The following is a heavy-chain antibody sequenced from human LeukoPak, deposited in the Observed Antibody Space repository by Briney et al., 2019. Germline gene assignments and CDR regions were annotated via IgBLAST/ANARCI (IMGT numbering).Heavy chain of an antibody. V-gene: IGHV5-51*01. CDR2: IYPGDSDT. J-gene: IGHJ3*02. CDR1: GYRFTSYW. CDR3: ARLRSDTSLDAFDI. Sequence: LGESLKISCKGSGYRFTSYWIGWVRQMPGKGLEWMGIIYPGDSDTRYSPSFQGQVTISADKSISTAYLQWSSLKASDTAMYYCARLRSDTSLDAFDIWGQGTMVTVSS. D-gene: IGHD1-26*01.